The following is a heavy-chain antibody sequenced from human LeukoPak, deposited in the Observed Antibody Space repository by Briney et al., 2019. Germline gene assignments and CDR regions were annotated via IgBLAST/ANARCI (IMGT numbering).Heavy chain of an antibody. CDR3: AKAKYDYGDPVGWFDP. V-gene: IGHV3-23*01. D-gene: IGHD4-17*01. J-gene: IGHJ5*02. Sequence: GGSLRLSCAASGFTFSSHATSWVRQAPGKGLEWVSAILGSGSSTYYADSVKGRFTISRDNSKNTLYLQLNSLRAEDTAVYYCAKAKYDYGDPVGWFDPWGQGTLVTVSS. CDR1: GFTFSSHA. CDR2: ILGSGSST.